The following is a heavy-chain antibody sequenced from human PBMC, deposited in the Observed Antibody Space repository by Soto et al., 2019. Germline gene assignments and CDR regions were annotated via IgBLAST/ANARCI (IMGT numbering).Heavy chain of an antibody. CDR1: GFTFSSYG. V-gene: IGHV3-33*03. D-gene: IGHD2-15*01. CDR2: IWYDGSDK. CDR3: ARLYCSASSCYSVGGFDI. Sequence: QVQLVESGGGVVQPGRSLRLFCAASGFTFSSYGMHWVRQAPGKGLEWVGLIWYDGSDKYSADSVKGRLTISRDNSKKTMYMQRNSLRDEDTAVYYCARLYCSASSCYSVGGFDIWGQGTMVTVSS. J-gene: IGHJ3*02.